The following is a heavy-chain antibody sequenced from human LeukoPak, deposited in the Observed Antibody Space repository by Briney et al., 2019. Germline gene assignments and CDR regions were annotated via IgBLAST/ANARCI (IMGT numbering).Heavy chain of an antibody. Sequence: SETLSLTCTVSGGSISSSSYYWGWIRQPPGKGLEWIGSIYYSGSTYYNPSLKSRVTISVDTSKNQFSLKLSSVTAADTAVYYCARLGVLGIAPHWGQGTLVTVSS. CDR1: GGSISSSSYY. D-gene: IGHD6-13*01. CDR2: IYYSGST. J-gene: IGHJ4*02. CDR3: ARLGVLGIAPH. V-gene: IGHV4-39*01.